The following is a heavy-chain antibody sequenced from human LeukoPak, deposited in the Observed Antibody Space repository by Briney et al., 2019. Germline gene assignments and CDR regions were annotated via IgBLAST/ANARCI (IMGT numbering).Heavy chain of an antibody. CDR2: IDTSGNT. D-gene: IGHD6-13*01. CDR3: ARVSSSWYQDWYFDL. CDR1: ADSISSGGYY. J-gene: IGHJ2*01. Sequence: PSETLSLTCAVSADSISSGGYYWCWIRQPAGKGLEWIGRIDTSGNTNYKPSLKSRFTMSVDTSKNQFSLKLSSVTAADTAVYYCARVSSSWYQDWYFDLWGRGTLVTVSS. V-gene: IGHV4-61*02.